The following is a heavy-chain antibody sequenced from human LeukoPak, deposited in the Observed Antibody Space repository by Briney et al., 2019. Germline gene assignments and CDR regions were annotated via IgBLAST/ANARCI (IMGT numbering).Heavy chain of an antibody. CDR2: IYTSGST. Sequence: PSETLSLTCTVSGGSISSGSYYWSWIRQPAGKGLEWIGRIYTSGSTNYNPSLKSRVTISVDTFKNQFSLKLSSVTAADTAVYYCARGRFLEWLWGQGTLVTVSS. CDR3: ARGRFLEWL. D-gene: IGHD3-3*01. V-gene: IGHV4-61*02. CDR1: GGSISSGSYY. J-gene: IGHJ4*02.